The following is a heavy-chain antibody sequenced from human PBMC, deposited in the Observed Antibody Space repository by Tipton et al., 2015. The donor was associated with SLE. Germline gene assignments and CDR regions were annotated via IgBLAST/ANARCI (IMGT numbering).Heavy chain of an antibody. J-gene: IGHJ2*01. V-gene: IGHV4-34*12. CDR1: GDSLSGQY. CDR2: VFRGGST. Sequence: TLSLTCSVYGDSLSGQYWSWIRQPPGKGLEWIGEVFRGGSTNYSPSLESRVTITVDMSKNQFSLRLISVTAADTAVYFCTRAEFSSNWYMYWHFDLWGRGTLVTVSS. CDR3: TRAEFSSNWYMYWHFDL. D-gene: IGHD6-13*01.